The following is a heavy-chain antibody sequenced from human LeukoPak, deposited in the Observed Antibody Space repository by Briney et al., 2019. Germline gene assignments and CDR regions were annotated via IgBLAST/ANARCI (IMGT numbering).Heavy chain of an antibody. J-gene: IGHJ4*02. Sequence: PSQTLSLTCTVSGGSISSGDYYWSWIRQPPGKGLEWIGYIYYSGSTYYNPSLKSRVTISVGTSKNQFSLKLSSVTAADTAVYYCARESGGGDSSGQSFDYWGQGTLVTVSS. CDR2: IYYSGST. CDR1: GGSISSGDYY. CDR3: ARESGGGDSSGQSFDY. V-gene: IGHV4-30-4*01. D-gene: IGHD3-22*01.